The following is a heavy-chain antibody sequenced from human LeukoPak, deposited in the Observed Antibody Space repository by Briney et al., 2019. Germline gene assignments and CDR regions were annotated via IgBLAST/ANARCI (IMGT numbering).Heavy chain of an antibody. CDR1: GGSFSGYY. D-gene: IGHD3-16*02. CDR2: INHSGST. V-gene: IGHV4-34*01. J-gene: IGHJ4*02. CDR3: ARTPISPIYDYVWGSYRSSLFDY. Sequence: KPSETLSLTCAVYGGSFSGYYWSWIRQPPGKGLEWIGEINHSGSTNYNPSLKSRVTISVDTSKNQFSLKLGSVTAADTAVYYCARTPISPIYDYVWGSYRSSLFDYWGQGTLVTVSS.